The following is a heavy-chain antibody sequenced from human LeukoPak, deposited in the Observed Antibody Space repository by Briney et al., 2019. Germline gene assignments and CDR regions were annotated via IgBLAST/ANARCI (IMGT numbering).Heavy chain of an antibody. CDR1: GGTFSSYA. V-gene: IGHV1-69*13. D-gene: IGHD1-14*01. J-gene: IGHJ1*01. CDR3: ARDSSEFRSLLFH. CDR2: IIPIFGTA. Sequence: GASVKVSCKASGGTFSSYAISWVRQAPGQGLEWMGGIIPIFGTANYAQKFQGRVTITADESTSTAYMELSSLRSEDTAVYFCARDSSEFRSLLFHWGQDTLVTVSS.